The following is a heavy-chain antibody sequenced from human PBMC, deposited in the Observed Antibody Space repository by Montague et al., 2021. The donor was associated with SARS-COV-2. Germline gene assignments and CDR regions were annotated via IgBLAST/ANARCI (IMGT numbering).Heavy chain of an antibody. CDR3: ARASITMVRGVTRWYFDL. D-gene: IGHD3-10*01. Sequence: SETLFLTCTVSGGSISSYYWSWIRQPPGKGLEWIGYIYYSGSTNYNPSLKSRVTISVDTSKSQFSLKLSSVTAADTAVYYCARASITMVRGVTRWYFDLWGRGTLVTVSS. CDR2: IYYSGST. J-gene: IGHJ2*01. CDR1: GGSISSYY. V-gene: IGHV4-59*13.